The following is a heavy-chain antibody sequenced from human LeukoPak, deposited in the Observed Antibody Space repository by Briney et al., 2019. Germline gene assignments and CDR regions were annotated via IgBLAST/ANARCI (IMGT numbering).Heavy chain of an antibody. V-gene: IGHV1-18*01. CDR3: ARERSDYDFWSGYRYYYYYYGMDV. CDR2: ISAYNGNT. Sequence: ASVKVSCKASGYTFTSYGISWVRPAPGQGLEWMGWISAYNGNTNYAQKLQGRVTMTTDTSTSTAYMELRSLRSDDTAVYYCARERSDYDFWSGYRYYYYYYGMDVWGQGTTVTVSS. CDR1: GYTFTSYG. J-gene: IGHJ6*02. D-gene: IGHD3-3*01.